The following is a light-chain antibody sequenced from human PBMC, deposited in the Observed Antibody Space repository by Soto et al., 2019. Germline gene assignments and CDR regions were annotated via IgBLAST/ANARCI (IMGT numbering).Light chain of an antibody. CDR1: SXDVGGYNY. J-gene: IGLJ1*01. CDR2: DVS. Sequence: QSVLTQPRSVSGXXXXSVXXXXXXXSXDVGGYNYVSWYQQHPGKAPKLMIYDVSKRPSGVPDRFSGSKSGNTASLTISGLQAEDEADYYCCSYAGSYTWVFGTGTKLTVL. CDR3: CSYAGSYTWV. V-gene: IGLV2-11*01.